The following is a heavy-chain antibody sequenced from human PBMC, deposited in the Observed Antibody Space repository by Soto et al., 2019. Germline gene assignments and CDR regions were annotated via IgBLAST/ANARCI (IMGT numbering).Heavy chain of an antibody. Sequence: GGSLRLSCAASGFTFSNAWMSWVRQAPGKGLEWVGRIKRKTDGSAKYYVDSVKGRFTISRDNAKNSLYLQMNSLRREDTAVYYCAGGSGWYIHQWGQGTLVTVSS. CDR3: AGGSGWYIHQ. V-gene: IGHV3-7*01. J-gene: IGHJ1*01. D-gene: IGHD6-19*01. CDR1: GFTFSNAW. CDR2: IKRKTDGSAK.